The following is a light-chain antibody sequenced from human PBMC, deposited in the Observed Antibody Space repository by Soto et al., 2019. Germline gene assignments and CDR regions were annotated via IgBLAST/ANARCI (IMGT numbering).Light chain of an antibody. CDR3: SSYAGGNYV. CDR1: SSDVGGYNY. Sequence: QSALTQPPSASGSPGQSVTISCTGTSSDVGGYNYVSWYQQHPGKAPKLMIFEVSKRPSGVPDRFSGSKSGNTASLTVSGLQAEDEADYYCSSYAGGNYVFGTGTKLTVL. J-gene: IGLJ1*01. CDR2: EVS. V-gene: IGLV2-8*01.